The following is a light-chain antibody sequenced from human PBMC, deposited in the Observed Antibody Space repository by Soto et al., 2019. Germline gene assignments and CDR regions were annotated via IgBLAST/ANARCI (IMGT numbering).Light chain of an antibody. CDR3: QQTYSTPRP. CDR2: AAS. CDR1: QSIRSY. V-gene: IGKV1-39*01. J-gene: IGKJ1*01. Sequence: DIPVTQSPSSLSAFVGDRVTITCRASQSIRSYLNWYQQKPGKAPELLIYAASSSHSGVPTRFSGSGSGTDFTLTISSLQPEDSAIYYCQQTYSTPRPFGQGTKVEIK.